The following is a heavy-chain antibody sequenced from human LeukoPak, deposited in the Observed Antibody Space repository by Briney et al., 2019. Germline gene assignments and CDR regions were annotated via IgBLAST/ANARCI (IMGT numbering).Heavy chain of an antibody. V-gene: IGHV4-34*01. CDR1: GGSFSGYY. CDR3: ARRYRGFDP. Sequence: PSETLSLTCAVYGGSFSGYYWSWICQPPGKGLEWIGEINHSGSTNYNPSLKSRVTISVDTSKNQFSLKLSSVTAADTAVYYCARRYRGFDPWGQGTLVSVSS. D-gene: IGHD1-1*01. CDR2: INHSGST. J-gene: IGHJ5*02.